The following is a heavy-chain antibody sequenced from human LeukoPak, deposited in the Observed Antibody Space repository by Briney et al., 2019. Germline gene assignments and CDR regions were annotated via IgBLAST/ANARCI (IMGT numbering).Heavy chain of an antibody. CDR3: ARSGYDYWYFDL. CDR2: VYHGDDRT. CDR1: GFTFSNYA. D-gene: IGHD5-12*01. V-gene: IGHV3-23*01. J-gene: IGHJ2*01. Sequence: GGSLRLSCVASGFTFSNYAMTWVRQAPGKGLEWVSAVYHGDDRTYYPDSVKGRFAISRDISRTTLYLQTDSLRAEDTAVYYCARSGYDYWYFDLWGRGTLVTVSS.